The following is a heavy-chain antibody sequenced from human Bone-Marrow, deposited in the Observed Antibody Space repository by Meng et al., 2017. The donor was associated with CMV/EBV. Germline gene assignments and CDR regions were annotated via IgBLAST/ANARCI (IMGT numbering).Heavy chain of an antibody. V-gene: IGHV3-7*01. D-gene: IGHD3-16*01. J-gene: IGHJ4*02. CDR2: IKQDGSEK. CDR3: ARDSRGSGLVLFDY. CDR1: GFTFSSHW. Sequence: GGSLRLSCVASGFTFSSHWMNWVRQVPGKGLEWVANIKQDGSEKYYVDSVKGRFTISRDNAKNSLFLQMNSLRDEDTAMYYCARDSRGSGLVLFDYWGQGTLVTVSS.